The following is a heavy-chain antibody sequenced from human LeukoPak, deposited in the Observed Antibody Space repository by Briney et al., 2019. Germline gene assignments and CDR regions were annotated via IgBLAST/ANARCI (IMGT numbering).Heavy chain of an antibody. CDR1: GFVVNSNY. V-gene: IGHV3-21*01. Sequence: GGSLRLSCAASGFVVNSNYMNWVRQAPGKGLEWVSSISYSGPHMFYADSVRGRFTISRDNAENSLFLQMNSLRAEDTAVYFCASNDYRDEGIDSWGQGTLVTVSS. J-gene: IGHJ4*02. CDR3: ASNDYRDEGIDS. CDR2: ISYSGPHM. D-gene: IGHD4-17*01.